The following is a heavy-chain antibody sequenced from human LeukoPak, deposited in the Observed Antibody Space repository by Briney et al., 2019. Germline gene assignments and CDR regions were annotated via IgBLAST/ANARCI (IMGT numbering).Heavy chain of an antibody. J-gene: IGHJ4*02. V-gene: IGHV4-59*01. CDR3: ARSDSSGWLYFDY. Sequence: SETPSLTSTVSGGSISSYYWSWIRQPPGKGLEWIGYIYYSGSTNYNPSLKSRVTISVDTSKNQFSLKLSSVTAADTAMYYCARSDSSGWLYFDYWGQGTLVTVSS. CDR1: GGSISSYY. D-gene: IGHD6-19*01. CDR2: IYYSGST.